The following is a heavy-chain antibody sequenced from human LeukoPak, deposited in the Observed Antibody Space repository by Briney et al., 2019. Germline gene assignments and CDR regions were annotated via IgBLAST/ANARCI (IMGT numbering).Heavy chain of an antibody. CDR2: INPSGGST. D-gene: IGHD6-19*01. CDR3: ARGPDGDGWYSYYFDY. CDR1: GYTFTSYY. Sequence: ASVTVSCKASGYTFTSYYMHWVRQAPGQGLEWMGIINPSGGSTSYAQKFQGRVTMTRDTSTSTVYMELSSLRSEDTAVYYCARGPDGDGWYSYYFDYWGQGTLVTVSS. J-gene: IGHJ4*02. V-gene: IGHV1-46*01.